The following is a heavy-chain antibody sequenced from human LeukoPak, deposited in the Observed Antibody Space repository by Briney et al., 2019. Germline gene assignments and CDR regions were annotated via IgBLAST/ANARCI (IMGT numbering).Heavy chain of an antibody. CDR1: EYTFTDYY. Sequence: ASVKVSCKASEYTFTDYYLHWVRQAPGQGFEWMGWINPVSGGTNYVQKFQGRVTMTRDTSISTAYMELSRLRSDDTAVYYCARGHGSGKNWFDPWGQGTLVTVSS. CDR2: INPVSGGT. J-gene: IGHJ5*02. D-gene: IGHD3-10*01. CDR3: ARGHGSGKNWFDP. V-gene: IGHV1-2*02.